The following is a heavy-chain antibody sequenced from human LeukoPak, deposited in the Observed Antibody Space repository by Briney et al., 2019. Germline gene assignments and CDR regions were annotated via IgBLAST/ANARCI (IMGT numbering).Heavy chain of an antibody. Sequence: GESLKISCKGSGYNFTTYWIGWVRQMPGRGLEWMGIIYPADSHTRYSPSFQGQVTISADKSINTAYLQRSSLKASDTAMYYCTRLYVSSLGADYWGQGTLVTVSS. CDR3: TRLYVSSLGADY. J-gene: IGHJ4*02. V-gene: IGHV5-51*01. D-gene: IGHD3-16*01. CDR1: GYNFTTYW. CDR2: IYPADSHT.